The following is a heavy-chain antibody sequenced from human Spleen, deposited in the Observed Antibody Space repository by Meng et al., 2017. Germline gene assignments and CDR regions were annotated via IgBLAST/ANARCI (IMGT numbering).Heavy chain of an antibody. J-gene: IGHJ6*02. CDR1: GYTFAAYW. D-gene: IGHD2-15*01. Sequence: ASVKVSCKASGYTFAAYWIQWVRQAPGQGLEWMGWVNPKSGGTNYAQKSQGRVTMSASFTTAYMELTSLRSEDTAIYYCARYCGGGRCLVPDQYYYAMDVWGQGTTVTVSS. CDR2: VNPKSGGT. CDR3: ARYCGGGRCLVPDQYYYAMDV. V-gene: IGHV1-2*02.